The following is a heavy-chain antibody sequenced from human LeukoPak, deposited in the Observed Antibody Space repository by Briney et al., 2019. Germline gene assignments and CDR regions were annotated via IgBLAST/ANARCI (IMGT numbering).Heavy chain of an antibody. J-gene: IGHJ4*02. Sequence: SETLSLTCAVYGGSFSGYYWSWIRQPPGKGLEGIGEINHSGSTNYNPSLKSRGTILVDTSKNQFSLKLSSVTAAETAVYYCARLPFRAKENYCSGGSCYFISDYWGQGTLVTVSS. CDR1: GGSFSGYY. CDR2: INHSGST. D-gene: IGHD2-15*01. CDR3: ARLPFRAKENYCSGGSCYFISDY. V-gene: IGHV4-34*01.